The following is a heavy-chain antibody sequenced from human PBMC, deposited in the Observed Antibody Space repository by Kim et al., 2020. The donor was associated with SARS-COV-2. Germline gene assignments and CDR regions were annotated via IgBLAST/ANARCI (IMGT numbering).Heavy chain of an antibody. V-gene: IGHV3-30*18. CDR1: GFTFSSYG. CDR3: AKDLGTTTVTPLYYYYYG. J-gene: IGHJ6*01. D-gene: IGHD4-17*01. CDR2: ISYDGSNK. Sequence: GGSLRLSCAASGFTFSSYGMHWVRQAPGKGLEWVAVISYDGSNKYYADSVKGRFTISRDNSKNTLYLQMNSLRAEDTAVYYCAKDLGTTTVTPLYYYYYG.